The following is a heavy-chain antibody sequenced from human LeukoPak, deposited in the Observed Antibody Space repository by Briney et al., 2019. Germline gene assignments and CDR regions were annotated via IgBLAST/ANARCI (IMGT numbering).Heavy chain of an antibody. CDR3: TKRNYGSGSYFYY. J-gene: IGHJ4*02. CDR1: GFTFSNAW. D-gene: IGHD3-10*01. V-gene: IGHV3-15*01. Sequence: GGSLRLSCAASGFTFSNAWMSWVRQAPGKGREWVGRIKSKTDGGTTDYAAPVKGRFTISRDDSKNTLYLQMNSLKTEDTAVYYCTKRNYGSGSYFYYWGQGTLVTVSS. CDR2: IKSKTDGGTT.